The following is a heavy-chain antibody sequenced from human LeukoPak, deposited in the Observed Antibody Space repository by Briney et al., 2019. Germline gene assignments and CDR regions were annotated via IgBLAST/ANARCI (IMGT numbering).Heavy chain of an antibody. Sequence: ASVTVSCRVSGYSLYELSVHWVRQAPGKGLEWMGGFDPEDVETIYAQKFEVRVTMTEDRSINTAYMELSSLRSEDTAMYYCATVRRWPGRDAFDVWGQGTMVTVSS. CDR2: FDPEDVET. CDR3: ATVRRWPGRDAFDV. V-gene: IGHV1-24*01. CDR1: GYSLYELS. D-gene: IGHD4-23*01. J-gene: IGHJ3*01.